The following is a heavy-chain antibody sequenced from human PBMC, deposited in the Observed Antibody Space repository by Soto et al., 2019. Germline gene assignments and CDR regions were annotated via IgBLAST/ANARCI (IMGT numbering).Heavy chain of an antibody. J-gene: IGHJ6*02. CDR1: GFTFSDFA. D-gene: IGHD3-10*01. V-gene: IGHV3-30*18. CDR2: ISYDGHNT. Sequence: GGSLRLSCVASGFTFSDFAMHWVRQAPGKGLEWVAVISYDGHNTYYADSVKGRFTISRDNSKNTLYLQMNSLRAEDTAVYYCAKDAHTYYYGSGSYYNYYYYYYGMDVWGQGTTVTVSS. CDR3: AKDAHTYYYGSGSYYNYYYYYYGMDV.